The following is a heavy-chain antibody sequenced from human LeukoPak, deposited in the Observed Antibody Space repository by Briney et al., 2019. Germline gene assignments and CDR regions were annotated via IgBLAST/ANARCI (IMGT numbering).Heavy chain of an antibody. CDR2: ISSSSSYI. CDR1: GFTFSSYS. J-gene: IGHJ6*03. D-gene: IGHD3-10*01. V-gene: IGHV3-21*01. Sequence: GGSLRLSCAASGFTFSSYSMNWVRQAPGKGLEWVSSISSSSSYIYYADSVKGRFTISRDNAKNSLYLQMNSLRAEDTAVYYCARVAYYGSGSYSELYYYYYMDVWGKGTTVTVSS. CDR3: ARVAYYGSGSYSELYYYYYMDV.